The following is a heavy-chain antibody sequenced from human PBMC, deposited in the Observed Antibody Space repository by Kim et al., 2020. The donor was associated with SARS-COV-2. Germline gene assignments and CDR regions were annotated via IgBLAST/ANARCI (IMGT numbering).Heavy chain of an antibody. CDR3: VRGYCSSTSCYMWFDP. Sequence: SLKSRVTISVDTSKNQFSLKLSSVTAADTAVYYCVRGYCSSTSCYMWFDPWGQGTLVTVSS. V-gene: IGHV4-34*01. D-gene: IGHD2-2*02. J-gene: IGHJ5*02.